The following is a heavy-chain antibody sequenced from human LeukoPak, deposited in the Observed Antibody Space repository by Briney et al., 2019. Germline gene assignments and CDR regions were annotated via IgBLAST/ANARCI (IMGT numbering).Heavy chain of an antibody. CDR3: ARGQWLISTFDY. Sequence: GGSLRLSCAASGFTFSSYAMHWVRQAPGKGLEWVAVISYDGGNKYYADSVKGRFTISRDNSKNTLYLQMNSLRAEDTAVYYCARGQWLISTFDYWGQGTLVTVSS. J-gene: IGHJ4*02. CDR2: ISYDGGNK. CDR1: GFTFSSYA. D-gene: IGHD6-19*01. V-gene: IGHV3-30-3*01.